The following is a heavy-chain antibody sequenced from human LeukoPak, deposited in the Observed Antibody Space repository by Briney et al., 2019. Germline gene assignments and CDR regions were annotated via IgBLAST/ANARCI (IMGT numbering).Heavy chain of an antibody. J-gene: IGHJ4*02. D-gene: IGHD3-10*01. CDR3: ARGLHYSGSGRTFDS. V-gene: IGHV4-34*01. Sequence: SETLSLTCAVCDESFSGYYWSWIRQPPGKGRQWIGEINHSGSTNYNPSLKSRVTISVDTSRNSFSLRLSSVAAADTAMYFCARGLHYSGSGRTFDSWGQGTLVTVSS. CDR1: DESFSGYY. CDR2: INHSGST.